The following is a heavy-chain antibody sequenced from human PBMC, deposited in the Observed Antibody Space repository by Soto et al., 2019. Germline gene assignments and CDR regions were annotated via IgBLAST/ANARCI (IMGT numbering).Heavy chain of an antibody. CDR3: TSDTFGLRDT. V-gene: IGHV3-74*01. CDR1: GFPFSHYW. Sequence: GGSLRLSCAASGFPFSHYWMHWVRQTPGKGLVWVSRINPAGTITNYADSVEGRFTISRDNADSALFLQMNSLSAEDTAIYYCTSDTFGLRDTWGQGTLVTVSS. J-gene: IGHJ5*02. D-gene: IGHD3-16*01. CDR2: INPAGTIT.